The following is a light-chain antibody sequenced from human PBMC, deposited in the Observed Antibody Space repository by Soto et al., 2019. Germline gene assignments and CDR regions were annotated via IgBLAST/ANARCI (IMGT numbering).Light chain of an antibody. V-gene: IGKV4-1*01. J-gene: IGKJ1*01. CDR3: HQYYSTPWT. CDR2: WAS. Sequence: DIVMTQSPVSLAVSLGERAAINCKSSQSVLYSSNNKNYLAWYQQKPGQPPKLLIYWASTRESGVPDRFSGSGSGTDFTLTISSLQAEDVAVYYCHQYYSTPWTFGQGTKVEIK. CDR1: QSVLYSSNNKNY.